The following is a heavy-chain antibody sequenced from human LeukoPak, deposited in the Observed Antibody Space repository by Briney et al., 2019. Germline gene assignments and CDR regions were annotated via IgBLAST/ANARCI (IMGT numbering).Heavy chain of an antibody. V-gene: IGHV1-69*05. CDR1: GGTFSSYA. D-gene: IGHD6-19*01. CDR2: IIPIFGTA. CDR3: ARHGSGAKYFDPLDW. Sequence: SVKVSCKASGGTFSSYAISWVRQAPGQGLEWMGGIIPIFGTANYAQKFQGRVTITTDESTSTAYMELSSLRSEDTAVYYCARHGSGAKYFDPLDWWGQGTLVTVSS. J-gene: IGHJ4*02.